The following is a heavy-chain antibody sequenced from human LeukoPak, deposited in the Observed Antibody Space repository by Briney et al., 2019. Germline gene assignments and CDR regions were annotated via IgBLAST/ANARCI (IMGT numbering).Heavy chain of an antibody. Sequence: GASVKVSCKASGYTFTSYGISWVRQAPGQGLEWMGWISAYNGNTNYAQKLQGRVTMTTDTSTSTAYMELRSLRSDDTAVYYCASFAYGSGSYGGFDYWGQGTLVTVSS. CDR1: GYTFTSYG. CDR3: ASFAYGSGSYGGFDY. J-gene: IGHJ4*02. D-gene: IGHD3-10*01. V-gene: IGHV1-18*01. CDR2: ISAYNGNT.